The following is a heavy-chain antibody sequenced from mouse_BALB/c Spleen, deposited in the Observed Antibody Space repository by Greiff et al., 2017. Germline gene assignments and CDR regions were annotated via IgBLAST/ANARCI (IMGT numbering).Heavy chain of an antibody. Sequence: VQLKESGGGLVKPGGSLKLSCAASGFTFSSYAMSWVRQSPEKRLEWVAEISSGGSYTYYPDTVTGRFTISRDNAKSTLYLEMSSLRSEETAMYYCASYYYGKGGYAMDYWGQGTSVTVSS. CDR1: GFTFSSYA. CDR3: ASYYYGKGGYAMDY. V-gene: IGHV5-9-4*01. CDR2: ISSGGSYT. D-gene: IGHD2-1*01. J-gene: IGHJ4*01.